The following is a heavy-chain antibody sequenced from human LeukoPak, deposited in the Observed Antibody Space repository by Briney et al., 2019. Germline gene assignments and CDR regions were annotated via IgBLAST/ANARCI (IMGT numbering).Heavy chain of an antibody. V-gene: IGHV3-23*01. J-gene: IGHJ4*02. CDR2: ITGSGSST. D-gene: IGHD2-15*01. CDR1: GFTFSNY. Sequence: GGSLRLSCAASGFTFSNYMSGVGQAPGKGLEWVSAITGSGSSTYYADSVEGRFTISRDNSKNTLYLQMNNLRAEDTDIYYRANECSAGSCYRNWPQGTLVTVSS. CDR3: ANECSAGSCYRN.